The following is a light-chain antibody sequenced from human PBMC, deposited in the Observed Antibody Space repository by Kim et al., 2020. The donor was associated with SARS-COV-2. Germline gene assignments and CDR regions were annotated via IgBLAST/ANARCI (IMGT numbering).Light chain of an antibody. V-gene: IGKV3-20*01. CDR1: QTITSGY. CDR2: RAS. Sequence: LSPGDSATLSCRASQTITSGYLAWYQQRPGQAPRLLIHRASSRATGIPDRFSGSGSGTDFTLTIRRLEPEDFAIYYCQQYGGSWTFGQGSKVDIK. J-gene: IGKJ1*01. CDR3: QQYGGSWT.